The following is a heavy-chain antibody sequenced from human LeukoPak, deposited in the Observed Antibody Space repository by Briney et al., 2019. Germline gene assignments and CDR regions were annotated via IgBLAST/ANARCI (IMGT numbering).Heavy chain of an antibody. D-gene: IGHD5-18*01. Sequence: GSSVKVSCKTSGSTFSSSAITWVRQAPGQGLEWMGRIIPVLNITTYAQKFQGSVTITADTSTSTVYMELSSLRSEETAVYYCARGQGLTAPPPYGLDVWGQGTTVIVSS. CDR3: ARGQGLTAPPPYGLDV. CDR1: GSTFSSSA. V-gene: IGHV1-69*04. CDR2: IIPVLNIT. J-gene: IGHJ6*02.